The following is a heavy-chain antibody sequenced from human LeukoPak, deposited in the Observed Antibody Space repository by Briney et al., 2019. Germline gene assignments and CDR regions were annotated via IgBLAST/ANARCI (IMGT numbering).Heavy chain of an antibody. Sequence: PGGSLRLSCAASGFTFDDYAMHWVRQAPGKGLEWVSLISGDGGSTYYADYVKGRFTISRDNSKNSLYLQMNSLRTEDTALYYCAKDFSSGTYYPYYYYGMDVWGQGTTVTVSS. D-gene: IGHD3-10*01. CDR1: GFTFDDYA. J-gene: IGHJ6*02. CDR2: ISGDGGST. V-gene: IGHV3-43*02. CDR3: AKDFSSGTYYPYYYYGMDV.